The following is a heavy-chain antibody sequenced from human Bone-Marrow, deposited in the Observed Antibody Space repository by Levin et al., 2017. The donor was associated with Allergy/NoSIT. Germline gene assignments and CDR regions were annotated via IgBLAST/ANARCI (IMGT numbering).Heavy chain of an antibody. CDR1: GFTFSSYG. V-gene: IGHV3-33*01. CDR3: ARSGRAYNYYDSSGYPWGFDY. D-gene: IGHD3-22*01. Sequence: GGSLRLSCAASGFTFSSYGMHWVRQAPGKGLEWVAVIWYDGSNKYYADSVKGRFTISRDNSKNTLYLQMNSLRAEDTAVYYCARSGRAYNYYDSSGYPWGFDYWGQGTLVTVSS. CDR2: IWYDGSNK. J-gene: IGHJ4*02.